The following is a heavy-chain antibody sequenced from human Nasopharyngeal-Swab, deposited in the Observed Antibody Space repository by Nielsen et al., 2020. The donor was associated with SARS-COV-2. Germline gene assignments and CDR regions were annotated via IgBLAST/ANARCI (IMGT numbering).Heavy chain of an antibody. CDR2: IYYSGST. CDR3: ARGRVDLWFGEFDYAFDI. Sequence: GSLRLSCTVSGGSISSYYWSWIRQPPGKGLEWIGYIYYSGSTNYNPSLKSRVTISVDTSKNQFSLKLSSVTAADTAVYYCARGRVDLWFGEFDYAFDIWGQGTMVTVSS. V-gene: IGHV4-59*08. D-gene: IGHD3-10*01. CDR1: GGSISSYY. J-gene: IGHJ3*02.